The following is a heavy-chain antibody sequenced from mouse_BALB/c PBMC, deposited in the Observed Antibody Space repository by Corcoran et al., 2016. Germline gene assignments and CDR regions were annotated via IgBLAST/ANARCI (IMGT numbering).Heavy chain of an antibody. Sequence: EVQLQQSGPELVKPGASVKMSCKASGYTFTSYVMHWVKQKPGQGLEWIGYINPYNDGTKYNEKFKGKATLTSDKSSSTAYMELSSLTSEDSAVYYCARTTTVEYWYFDVWGAGTTVTVSS. CDR1: GYTFTSYV. CDR2: INPYNDGT. CDR3: ARTTTVEYWYFDV. V-gene: IGHV1S136*01. D-gene: IGHD1-1*01. J-gene: IGHJ1*01.